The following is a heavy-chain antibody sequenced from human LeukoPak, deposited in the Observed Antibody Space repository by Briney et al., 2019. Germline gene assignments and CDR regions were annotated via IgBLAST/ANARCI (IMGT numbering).Heavy chain of an antibody. CDR3: AREEMAFDY. D-gene: IGHD5-24*01. CDR2: ISYDGSNK. V-gene: IGHV3-30-3*01. J-gene: IGHJ4*02. CDR1: GSTFSSYA. Sequence: GGSLRLSCAASGSTFSSYAMHWVRQAPGKGLEWVAVISYDGSNKYYADSVKGRFTISRDNSKNTLYLQMNSLRAEDTAVYYCAREEMAFDYWGQGTLVTVSS.